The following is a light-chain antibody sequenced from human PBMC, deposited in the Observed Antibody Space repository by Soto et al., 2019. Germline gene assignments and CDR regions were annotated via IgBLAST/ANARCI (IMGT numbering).Light chain of an antibody. CDR3: QQYNNWPRE. CDR1: QSVSSN. J-gene: IGKJ1*01. CDR2: GAS. V-gene: IGKV3-15*01. Sequence: EIVMTQSPATLSVSPGERATLSCRASQSVSSNLAWYQQKPGQAPRLLINGASTRATGIPARFSGSGSGTEFTLTISSLQSEDFAVYYCQQYNNWPREFGQGTKVEIK.